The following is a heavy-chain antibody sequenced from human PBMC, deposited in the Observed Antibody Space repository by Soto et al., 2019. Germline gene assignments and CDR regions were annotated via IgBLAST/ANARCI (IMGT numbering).Heavy chain of an antibody. V-gene: IGHV5-51*01. CDR2: IYPGDSDT. J-gene: IGHJ4*02. CDR3: ARSYCYDGSGYYHFDY. D-gene: IGHD3-22*01. Sequence: GESLKISCKGSGYSFTSYWIGWVRQMPGKGLEWMGIIYPGDSDTRYSPSFQGQVTISADKSISTAYLQWSSLKASDTAMYYCARSYCYDGSGYYHFDYWGQGTLVTVSS. CDR1: GYSFTSYW.